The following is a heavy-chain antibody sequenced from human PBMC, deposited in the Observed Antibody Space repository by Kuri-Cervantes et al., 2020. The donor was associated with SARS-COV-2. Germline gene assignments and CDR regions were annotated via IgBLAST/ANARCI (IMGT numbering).Heavy chain of an antibody. J-gene: IGHJ3*02. CDR3: ARHQNYRMDDPFDI. D-gene: IGHD1-7*01. CDR1: GYSFTSYW. V-gene: IGHV5-51*01. CDR2: IYPGDSDT. Sequence: KVSCKGSGYSFTSYWIGWVRQMPGKGLEWMGIIYPGDSDTRYSPSLQGQVTISADKSIYTAYLQWSSLKASDTAMYYCARHQNYRMDDPFDIWGQGTMVTVSS.